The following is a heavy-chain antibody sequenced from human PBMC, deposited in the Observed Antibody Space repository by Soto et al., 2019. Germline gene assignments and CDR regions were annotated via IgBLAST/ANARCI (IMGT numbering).Heavy chain of an antibody. V-gene: IGHV4-59*11. J-gene: IGHJ4*02. CDR2: IYYSGST. CDR3: ASGWMAAFDN. Sequence: LSLTCNVTGDSIKTHYWSWIRQAPGKGLEWIGYIYYSGSTLYNPSLKRRVTISADTAKNQFSLRLTSLTAADTAVYYCASGWMAAFDNWGQGTLVTVSS. D-gene: IGHD2-2*03. CDR1: GDSIKTHY.